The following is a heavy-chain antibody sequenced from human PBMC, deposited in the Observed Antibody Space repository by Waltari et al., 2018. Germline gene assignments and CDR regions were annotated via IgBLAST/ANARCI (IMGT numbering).Heavy chain of an antibody. V-gene: IGHV1-8*03. CDR3: ARGRSKQLVDWFDP. J-gene: IGHJ5*02. CDR1: GYTFPRYD. CDR2: MNPNSGNT. Sequence: QVQLVQSGAEVKKPGASVKVSCKASGYTFPRYDINWVRQATGQGLEWMGWMNPNSGNTGYAQKFQGRVTITRNTSISTAYMELSSLRSEDTAVYYCARGRSKQLVDWFDPWGQGTLVTVSS. D-gene: IGHD6-13*01.